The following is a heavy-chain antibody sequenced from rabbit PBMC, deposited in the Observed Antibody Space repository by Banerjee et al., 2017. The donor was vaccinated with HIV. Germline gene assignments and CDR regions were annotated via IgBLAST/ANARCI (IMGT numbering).Heavy chain of an antibody. Sequence: QEQLVESGGGLVKPEGSLTLSCTASGFSFSNKAVMCWVRQAPGKGLEWIACMNTETAKGVYANWAKGRFAISKAPTTTVTLQMTSLTAADTATYFCARDLTAVIGWNFNLWGQGTSSPS. J-gene: IGHJ4*01. D-gene: IGHD1-1*01. V-gene: IGHV1S45*01. CDR3: ARDLTAVIGWNFNL. CDR2: MNTETAKG. CDR1: GFSFSNKAV.